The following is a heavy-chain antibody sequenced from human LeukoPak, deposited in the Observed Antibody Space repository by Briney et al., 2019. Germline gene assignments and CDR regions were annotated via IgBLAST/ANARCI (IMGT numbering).Heavy chain of an antibody. D-gene: IGHD3-22*01. CDR2: IYNGGST. J-gene: IGHJ4*02. V-gene: IGHV4-4*02. Sequence: SESLSLTCAVPGGSISSSNWWSWVRQPPGKGLEWFGEIYNGGSTNYNPSPKSRVTISVDKSKNQFSLNLSSVTAADTAVYYCASGSYDRSGYYPALDYWGEGTLVTVSS. CDR1: GGSISSSNW. CDR3: ASGSYDRSGYYPALDY.